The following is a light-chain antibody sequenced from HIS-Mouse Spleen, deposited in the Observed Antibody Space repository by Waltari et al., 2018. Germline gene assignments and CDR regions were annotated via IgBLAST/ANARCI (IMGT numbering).Light chain of an antibody. CDR3: YSTDSSGNHV. CDR2: EDS. Sequence: SYELTQPPSVSVSPGQTARITCSGDALPKKCAYWYQQKSGQAPVLVIYEDSKRPSGIPERFSGSSSGTMATLTISGAQVEDEADYYCYSTDSSGNHVFGSGTKVTVL. V-gene: IGLV3-10*01. CDR1: ALPKKC. J-gene: IGLJ6*01.